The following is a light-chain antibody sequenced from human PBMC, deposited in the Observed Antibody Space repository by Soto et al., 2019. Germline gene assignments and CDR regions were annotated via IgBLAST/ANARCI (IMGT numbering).Light chain of an antibody. V-gene: IGKV1-39*01. Sequence: DIQMTQSPSSLSASVGDRVTITCRASQSIRKYLNWYQQIPGKAPKLLIYAASSLQSGVPSRFSGSGSETDFTLTISSLQPEDFATYYCQQSNNVPYTFGHGTKLEIK. CDR2: AAS. CDR1: QSIRKY. J-gene: IGKJ2*01. CDR3: QQSNNVPYT.